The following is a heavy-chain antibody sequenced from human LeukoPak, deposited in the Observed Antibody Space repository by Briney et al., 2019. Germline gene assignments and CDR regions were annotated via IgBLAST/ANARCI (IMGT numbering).Heavy chain of an antibody. J-gene: IGHJ4*02. CDR2: IKQDGGEK. D-gene: IGHD4-17*01. CDR3: ARDSYGDYGY. CDR1: GFTLSSYW. Sequence: GALRLSCAASGFTLSSYWMSWVRQAPGKGLEWVANIKQDGGEKYYVDFVKGRFTISRDNAKNSLYLQMNSLRAGDTAVYYCARDSYGDYGYWGQGTLVTVSS. V-gene: IGHV3-7*01.